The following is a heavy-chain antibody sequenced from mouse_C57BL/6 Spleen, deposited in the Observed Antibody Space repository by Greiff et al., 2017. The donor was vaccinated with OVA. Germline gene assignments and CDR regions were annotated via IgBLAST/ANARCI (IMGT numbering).Heavy chain of an antibody. Sequence: QVQLQQPGAELVKPGASVKMSCKASGYTFTSYWITWVKQRPGQGLEWIGDIYPGSGSTNYNEKFKSKATLTVDTSSSPAYMQLSSLTSEDSAVYYSARRRRSYDYPVAMDYWGQGTSVTVSS. CDR1: GYTFTSYW. D-gene: IGHD2-4*01. CDR2: IYPGSGST. CDR3: ARRRRSYDYPVAMDY. V-gene: IGHV1-55*01. J-gene: IGHJ4*01.